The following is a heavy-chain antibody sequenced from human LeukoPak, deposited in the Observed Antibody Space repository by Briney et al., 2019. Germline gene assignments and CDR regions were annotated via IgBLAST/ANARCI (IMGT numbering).Heavy chain of an antibody. Sequence: PSETLSLTCAVYGGSFSGYYWSWIRQPPGKGLEGIGEINHSGSTNYNPSLKSRVTISVDTSKNQFSLKLSSVTAADTAVYYCAREIMSTSGYCANVGWFDPWGPGTLVTVSS. CDR3: AREIMSTSGYCANVGWFDP. D-gene: IGHD3-22*01. CDR2: INHSGST. J-gene: IGHJ5*02. V-gene: IGHV4-34*01. CDR1: GGSFSGYY.